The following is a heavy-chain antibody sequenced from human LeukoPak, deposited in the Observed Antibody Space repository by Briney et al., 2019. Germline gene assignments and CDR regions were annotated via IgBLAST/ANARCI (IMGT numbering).Heavy chain of an antibody. Sequence: GGSLRLSCAASGFTFSSIAMSWVRQAPGKGLEWVSAIRSNGETVYNADSVKGRFTISRDNSRQTLFLQMSSLRVEDTATYYCAKGQELDDGVFDSWGQGTLDTVSS. D-gene: IGHD1-1*01. J-gene: IGHJ4*02. V-gene: IGHV3-23*01. CDR3: AKGQELDDGVFDS. CDR1: GFTFSSIA. CDR2: IRSNGETV.